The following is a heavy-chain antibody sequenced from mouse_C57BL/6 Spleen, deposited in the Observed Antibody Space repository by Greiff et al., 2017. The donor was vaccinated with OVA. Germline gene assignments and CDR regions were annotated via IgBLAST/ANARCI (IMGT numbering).Heavy chain of an antibody. J-gene: IGHJ4*01. V-gene: IGHV3-6*01. Sequence: EVQRMESGPGLVKPSQSLSLTCSVTGYYITSGYYWNWLRQFPGNKLEWMGYISYDGSNNYNPSLNNRISITRDTSKNQFFLKLNSVTTEDTATYYCARESLYSNYPYYAMDYWGQGTSVTVSS. CDR1: GYYITSGYY. CDR3: ARESLYSNYPYYAMDY. CDR2: ISYDGSN. D-gene: IGHD2-5*01.